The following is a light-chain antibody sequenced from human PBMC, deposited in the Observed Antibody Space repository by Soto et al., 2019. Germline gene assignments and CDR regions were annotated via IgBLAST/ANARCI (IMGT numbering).Light chain of an antibody. CDR2: DAS. Sequence: EIVLNSSPATLSLYPGERATLSCRASESVSTYLAWYQQKPGQAPRLLMYDASTRATGIPARFSGSGSGTDFTLTISSLQPEDSAVYFCQQRSNWPSITFGQRTLPAVK. CDR1: ESVSTY. V-gene: IGKV3-11*01. CDR3: QQRSNWPSIT. J-gene: IGKJ5*01.